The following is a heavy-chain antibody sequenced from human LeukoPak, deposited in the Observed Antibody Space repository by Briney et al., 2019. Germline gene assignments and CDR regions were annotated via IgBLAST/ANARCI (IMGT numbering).Heavy chain of an antibody. V-gene: IGHV1-69*04. CDR2: IIPILGIA. Sequence: SVKVSCKASGGTFSSYAISWVRQAPGQGLEWMGRIIPILGIANYAQKFQGRVTITADRSTSTAYMELSSLRSEDTAVYYCARGTKTRPFDPWGQGTLVTVSS. CDR1: GGTFSSYA. J-gene: IGHJ5*02. D-gene: IGHD6-25*01. CDR3: ARGTKTRPFDP.